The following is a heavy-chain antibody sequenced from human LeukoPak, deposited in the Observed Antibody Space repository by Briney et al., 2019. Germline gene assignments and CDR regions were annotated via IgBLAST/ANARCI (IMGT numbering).Heavy chain of an antibody. J-gene: IGHJ4*02. D-gene: IGHD6-25*01. V-gene: IGHV3-30-3*01. CDR1: GFTFSSYA. CDR3: ARVRGRYYFDY. Sequence: GGSLRLSCAASGFTFSSYAMHWVRQAPGKGLEWVAVISYDGSNKYYADSVKGRFTISRDSSKNTLYLQMNSLRAEDTAVYYCARVRGRYYFDYWGQGTLVTVSS. CDR2: ISYDGSNK.